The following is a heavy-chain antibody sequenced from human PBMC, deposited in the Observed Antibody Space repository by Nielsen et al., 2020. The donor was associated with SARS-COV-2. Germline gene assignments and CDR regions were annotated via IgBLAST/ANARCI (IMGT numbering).Heavy chain of an antibody. CDR1: GYTFTSYD. D-gene: IGHD3-10*01. Sequence: ASVKVSCKASGYTFTSYDINWVRQATGQGLEWMGWMNPNSGNTGYAQKFQGRVTMTRNTSISTAYMELSSLRSEDTAAYYCAREEEYYGSGSYYNDANYYYYYGMDVWGQGTTVTVSS. V-gene: IGHV1-8*01. J-gene: IGHJ6*02. CDR3: AREEEYYGSGSYYNDANYYYYYGMDV. CDR2: MNPNSGNT.